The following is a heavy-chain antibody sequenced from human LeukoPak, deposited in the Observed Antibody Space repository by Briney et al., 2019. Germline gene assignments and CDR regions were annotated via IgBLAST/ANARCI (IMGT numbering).Heavy chain of an antibody. CDR1: GGSFSGYY. CDR2: INHSGST. J-gene: IGHJ5*02. V-gene: IGHV4-34*01. Sequence: SETLSLTCAAYGGSFSGYYWSWIRQPPGKGLEWIGEINHSGSTNYNPSLKSRVTISVDTSKNQSSLKLSSVTAADTAVYYCARGPYSSSSFFPRENWFDPWGQGTLVTVSS. D-gene: IGHD6-6*01. CDR3: ARGPYSSSSFFPRENWFDP.